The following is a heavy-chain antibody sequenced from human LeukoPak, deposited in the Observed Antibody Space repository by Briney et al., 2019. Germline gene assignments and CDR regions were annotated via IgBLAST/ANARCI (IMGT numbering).Heavy chain of an antibody. J-gene: IGHJ3*02. CDR2: ISTAGDP. Sequence: PGGSLTLSCAASGFTFSSYDMHWVRQAKGKGLEWVSAISTAGDPYYLGSVKGRFTISRENAKNSFYLQMNSLRAGDTAVYYCAGQARPGSAEGAFDIWGQGTMVTVSS. CDR3: AGQARPGSAEGAFDI. CDR1: GFTFSSYD. V-gene: IGHV3-13*05. D-gene: IGHD2-2*01.